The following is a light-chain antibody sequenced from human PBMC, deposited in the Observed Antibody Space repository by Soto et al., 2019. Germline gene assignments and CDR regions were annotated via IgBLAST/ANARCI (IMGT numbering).Light chain of an antibody. CDR2: AAS. J-gene: IGKJ1*01. CDR1: QGIIDY. CDR3: QKYNSAPQT. Sequence: DIQMTQSPSSLSASVGDRVTITCRASQGIIDYLAWYQQKPGKAPKLLIYAASTLQSGVPSRFSGSGAGTDFTLTIGDLQPEDVATYFCQKYNSAPQTFGQGTKVDIK. V-gene: IGKV1-27*01.